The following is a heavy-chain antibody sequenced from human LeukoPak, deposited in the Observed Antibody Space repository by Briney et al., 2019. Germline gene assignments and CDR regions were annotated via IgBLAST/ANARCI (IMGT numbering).Heavy chain of an antibody. J-gene: IGHJ6*02. CDR3: ARDFSGVGMDV. CDR2: IGTAGDT. D-gene: IGHD6-25*01. V-gene: IGHV3-13*01. CDR1: GFTFSSYD. Sequence: GGPLRLSCAVSGFTFSSYDMPWVRQATGKGLEWVSAIGTAGDTYYPGSVKGRFTISRENAKNSLYLQMNSLRAGDTAVYYCARDFSGVGMDVWGQGTTVTVSS.